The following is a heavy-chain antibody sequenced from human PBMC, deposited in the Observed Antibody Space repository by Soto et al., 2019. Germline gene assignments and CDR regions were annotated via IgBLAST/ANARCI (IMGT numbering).Heavy chain of an antibody. CDR1: GYTFTSYD. V-gene: IGHV1-8*01. Sequence: QVQLVQSGAEVKKPGASVKVSCKASGYTFTSYDINWVRQATGQGLEWMGWMNPNSGNTGYAQKFQGRVTMTRNTSISTAYMELSSLRSEDTAVYYCARDPYDFWSGYYTGWFDPWGQGTLVTVS. CDR3: ARDPYDFWSGYYTGWFDP. CDR2: MNPNSGNT. D-gene: IGHD3-3*01. J-gene: IGHJ5*02.